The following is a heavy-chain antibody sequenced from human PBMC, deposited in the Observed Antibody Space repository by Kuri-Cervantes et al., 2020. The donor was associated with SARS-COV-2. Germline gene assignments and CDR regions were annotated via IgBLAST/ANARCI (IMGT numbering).Heavy chain of an antibody. CDR1: GFTFSSYA. Sequence: GGSLRLSCAASGFTFSSYAMHWVRQAPGKGLEWVAVISYDGSNKYYADSVKGRFTISRDNSENTLYLQMNSLRAEDTAVYYCARGGGIAAAPSGYWGQGTLVTVSS. J-gene: IGHJ4*02. V-gene: IGHV3-30*04. CDR2: ISYDGSNK. D-gene: IGHD6-13*01. CDR3: ARGGGIAAAPSGY.